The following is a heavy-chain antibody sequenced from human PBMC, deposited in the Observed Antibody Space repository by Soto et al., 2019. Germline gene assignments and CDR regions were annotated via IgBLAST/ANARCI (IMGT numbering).Heavy chain of an antibody. CDR1: GFTFSSYG. V-gene: IGHV3-33*01. CDR3: ARDLRDYGLDY. J-gene: IGHJ4*02. D-gene: IGHD4-17*01. CDR2: IWYDGSNK. Sequence: GGSLRLSCAASGFTFSSYGMHWVRQAPGKGLEWVAVIWYDGSNKYYADSVKGRFTISRDNSKNTLYLQMNSLRAEDTAVYYCARDLRDYGLDYWGQGTLVTVSS.